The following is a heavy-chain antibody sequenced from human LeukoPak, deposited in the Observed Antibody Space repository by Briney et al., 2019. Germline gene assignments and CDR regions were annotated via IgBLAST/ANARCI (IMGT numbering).Heavy chain of an antibody. CDR1: GFTFSSYS. J-gene: IGHJ5*02. CDR2: ISSSSSYI. CDR3: AREITMVRGRYNWFDP. Sequence: GGSLRLFCAASGFTFSSYSMNWVRQAPGKGLEWVSSISSSSSYIYYADSVKGRFTISRDNAKNSLYLQMNSLRAEDTAVYYCAREITMVRGRYNWFDPWGQGTLVTVSS. V-gene: IGHV3-21*01. D-gene: IGHD3-10*01.